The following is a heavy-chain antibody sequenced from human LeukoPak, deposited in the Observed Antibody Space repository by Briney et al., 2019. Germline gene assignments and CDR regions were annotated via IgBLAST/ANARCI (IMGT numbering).Heavy chain of an antibody. CDR1: GFTFSSYV. D-gene: IGHD2-2*03. J-gene: IGHJ3*02. CDR2: IWYDGSNK. Sequence: GGSLRLSCAASGFTFSSYVMHWVRQAPGKGLEWVAVIWYDGSNKYYADSVKGRFTISRDNSKNTLYLQMNSLRAEDTAVYYCARVSSLDFDAFDIWGQGTMVTVSS. V-gene: IGHV3-33*01. CDR3: ARVSSLDFDAFDI.